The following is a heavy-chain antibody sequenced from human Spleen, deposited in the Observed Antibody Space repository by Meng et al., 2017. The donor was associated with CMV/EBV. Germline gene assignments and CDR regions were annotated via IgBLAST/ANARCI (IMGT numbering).Heavy chain of an antibody. CDR3: VRQNYDSWSGYGSFDP. Sequence: SLKISCAASGFTFDDYAMHWVRQAPGKGLEWVSGISWNSGSIGYADSVKGRFTISRDNAKNSLYLQMNSLRAEDTAVYYCVRQNYDSWSGYGSFDPWGQGTLVTVSS. J-gene: IGHJ5*02. V-gene: IGHV3-9*01. CDR1: GFTFDDYA. D-gene: IGHD3-3*01. CDR2: ISWNSGSI.